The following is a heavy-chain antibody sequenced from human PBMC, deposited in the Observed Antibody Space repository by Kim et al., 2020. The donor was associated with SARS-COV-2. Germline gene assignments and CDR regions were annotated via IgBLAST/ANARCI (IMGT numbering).Heavy chain of an antibody. V-gene: IGHV3-23*01. CDR2: ISGSGGST. J-gene: IGHJ4*02. CDR3: AKGRPTMIVVVITYFDY. CDR1: GVTFSSYA. D-gene: IGHD3-22*01. Sequence: GGSLRLSCAASGVTFSSYAMSWVRQAPGKGLEWVSAISGSGGSTYYADSVKGRFTISRDNSKNTLYLQMNSLRAEDTAVYYCAKGRPTMIVVVITYFDYWGQGTLVTVSS.